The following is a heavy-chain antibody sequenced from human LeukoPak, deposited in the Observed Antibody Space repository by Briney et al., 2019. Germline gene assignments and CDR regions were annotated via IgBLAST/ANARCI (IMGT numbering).Heavy chain of an antibody. CDR3: ARLGVVAANFDY. Sequence: SETLSLTXTASGGSITTNTDYWGWVRQPPGKGLEWIGSIYYSGSPYYSPSLKSRVTISVDTSKNQFSLKLTSVTAADTAVYYCARLGVVAANFDYWGQGTLVTVSS. D-gene: IGHD2-15*01. V-gene: IGHV4-39*01. CDR1: GGSITTNTDY. CDR2: IYYSGSP. J-gene: IGHJ4*02.